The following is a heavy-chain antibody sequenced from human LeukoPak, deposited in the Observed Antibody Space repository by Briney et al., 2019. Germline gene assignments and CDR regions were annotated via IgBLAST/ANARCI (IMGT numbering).Heavy chain of an antibody. V-gene: IGHV3-74*01. D-gene: IGHD2-2*01. CDR3: ARRVVVPAAPYYFDY. J-gene: IGHJ4*02. CDR1: GFIFSSYW. CDR2: INSDGSST. Sequence: GSLRLSCAASGFIFSSYWMHWVRQAPGKGLVWVSRINSDGSSTSYADSVKGRFTISRDNAKNTLYLQMNSLRAEDTAAYYCARRVVVPAAPYYFDYWGQGTLVTVSS.